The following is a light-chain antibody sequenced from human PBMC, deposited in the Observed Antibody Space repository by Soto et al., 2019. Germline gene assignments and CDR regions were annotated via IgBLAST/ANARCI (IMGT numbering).Light chain of an antibody. CDR1: SFNIGSNT. Sequence: QSVLTQPPSASGTPGQRGTISCSGSSFNIGSNTVNWYQQLPGTAPKLLIYSNNQRPSGVPDRFSGSKSGTSASLAISGLQSEDEADYYCAAWDDSLNGDVVFGGGTKVTVL. CDR2: SNN. CDR3: AAWDDSLNGDVV. J-gene: IGLJ2*01. V-gene: IGLV1-44*01.